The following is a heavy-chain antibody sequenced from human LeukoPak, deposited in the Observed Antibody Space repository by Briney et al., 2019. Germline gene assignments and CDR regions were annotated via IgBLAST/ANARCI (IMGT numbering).Heavy chain of an antibody. CDR3: AVAPGDY. Sequence: GASVKVSCKASGYTYTGYYMHWVRQAPGQGLEWMGWINPNTGDTHCAQKFQGRVTLTRDTSITTVYMELSRLTSDDTAIFYCAVAPGDYWGQGTPVTVSS. J-gene: IGHJ4*02. CDR2: INPNTGDT. D-gene: IGHD2-21*01. CDR1: GYTYTGYY. V-gene: IGHV1-2*02.